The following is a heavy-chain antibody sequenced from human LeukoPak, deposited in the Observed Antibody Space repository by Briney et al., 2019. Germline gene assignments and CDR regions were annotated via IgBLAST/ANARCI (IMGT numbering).Heavy chain of an antibody. D-gene: IGHD3-9*01. CDR3: ASQNYDILTGYYDYYGMDV. Sequence: ASVKVSCKASGYTFTSYDINWVRQATGQGLEWMGWMNPNSGNTGYAQKFQGRVTMTRNTSISTAYMELSSLRSDDTAVYYCASQNYDILTGYYDYYGMDVWGQGTTVTVSS. CDR2: MNPNSGNT. V-gene: IGHV1-8*01. CDR1: GYTFTSYD. J-gene: IGHJ6*02.